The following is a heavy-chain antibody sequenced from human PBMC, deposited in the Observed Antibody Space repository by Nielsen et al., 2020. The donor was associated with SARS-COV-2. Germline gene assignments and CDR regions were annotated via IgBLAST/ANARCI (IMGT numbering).Heavy chain of an antibody. Sequence: GESLKISCAASGFTFSSYAMSWVRQAPGKGLEWVSAISGSGGSTYYADSVKGRFTISRDNSKNTLYLQMNSLRAEDTAVYYCAKDAFYDYVWGEAFYYYGMDVWGQGTTVTVSS. CDR1: GFTFSSYA. CDR3: AKDAFYDYVWGEAFYYYGMDV. D-gene: IGHD3-16*01. CDR2: ISGSGGST. V-gene: IGHV3-23*01. J-gene: IGHJ6*02.